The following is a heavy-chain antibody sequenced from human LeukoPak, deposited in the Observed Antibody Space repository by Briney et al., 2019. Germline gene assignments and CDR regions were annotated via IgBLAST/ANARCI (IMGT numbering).Heavy chain of an antibody. Sequence: GGSLRLSCAASGFTFSSYSMNWVRQAPGKGLEWVGFIRSKTYGGTTEYAASVKGRFTTSRDDSKSIAYLQMNSLKTEDTAVYYCTRVKSSSGYYAYYFDYWGQGTLVTVSS. CDR1: GFTFSSYS. D-gene: IGHD3-22*01. CDR2: IRSKTYGGTT. CDR3: TRVKSSSGYYAYYFDY. V-gene: IGHV3-49*04. J-gene: IGHJ4*02.